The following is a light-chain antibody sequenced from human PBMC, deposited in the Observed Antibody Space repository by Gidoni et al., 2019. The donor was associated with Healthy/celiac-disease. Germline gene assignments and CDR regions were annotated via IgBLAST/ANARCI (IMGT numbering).Light chain of an antibody. V-gene: IGKV1-33*01. Sequence: DIQMTQSPSSLSASVGDRVTITCQASQDISNYLNWYQQKPGKAPKLLIYDASNLETGVPSRFSGSGSGTDFTFTISSLQPVATYYCQQYDNLLFTFGPGTKVDIK. CDR3: QQYDNLLFT. J-gene: IGKJ3*01. CDR1: QDISNY. CDR2: DAS.